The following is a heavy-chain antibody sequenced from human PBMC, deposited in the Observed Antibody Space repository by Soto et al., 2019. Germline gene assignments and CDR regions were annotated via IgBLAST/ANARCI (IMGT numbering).Heavy chain of an antibody. Sequence: SETLSLTCTVSGGSVSSGDYYWSWIRQPPGKGLECIGYIYYSGNTNYNPSLMSRVIISVDTSKNLFSLKLTSFTAADTAVYYCARIPVDTSMIYWLDPWGQGTLVTV. CDR2: IYYSGNT. D-gene: IGHD5-18*01. V-gene: IGHV4-61*08. J-gene: IGHJ5*02. CDR1: GGSVSSGDYY. CDR3: ARIPVDTSMIYWLDP.